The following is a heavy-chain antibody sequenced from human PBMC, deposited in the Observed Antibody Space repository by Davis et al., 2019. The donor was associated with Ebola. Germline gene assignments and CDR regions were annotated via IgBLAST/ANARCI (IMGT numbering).Heavy chain of an antibody. J-gene: IGHJ4*02. D-gene: IGHD3-22*01. CDR1: GFTSSNYA. CDR2: IPASGGGT. CDR3: ANLPGGDYYDSSGSLDY. V-gene: IGHV3-23*01. Sequence: GESLKISCAASGFTSSNYAMSWVRQAPGQGLEWVSTIPASGGGTYYADSVKGRFTISRDNSKNTLYLQMNSLRAEDTAVYYCANLPGGDYYDSSGSLDYWGQGTLVTVSS.